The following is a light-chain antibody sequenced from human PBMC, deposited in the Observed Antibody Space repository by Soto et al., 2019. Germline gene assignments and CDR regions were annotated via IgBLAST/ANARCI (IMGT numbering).Light chain of an antibody. CDR2: EAS. V-gene: IGLV2-8*01. CDR1: SSDVGGSTY. CDR3: SSYAGSSNMI. Sequence: QSVLTQPPSASGSPGQSVTISCTGTSSDVGGSTYVSWYQQHPGKAPKLMIYEASKRPSGVPDRFSGSKSGNTASLTVSGLQAEDEADYYCSSYAGSSNMIFGGGTKLTVL. J-gene: IGLJ2*01.